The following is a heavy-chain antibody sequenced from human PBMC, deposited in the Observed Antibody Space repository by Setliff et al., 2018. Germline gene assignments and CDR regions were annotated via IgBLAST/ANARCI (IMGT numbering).Heavy chain of an antibody. D-gene: IGHD1-26*01. CDR1: GYSFINYW. V-gene: IGHV5-51*01. Sequence: PGESLKISCKGSGYSFINYWIGWVRQMPGKGLEWMGIIYPGDSDTTYSPSFQGQVTISADKSINTAYLEWSSLQASDTAMYYCARSPLSGGADYWGQGTLVTVSS. J-gene: IGHJ4*02. CDR2: IYPGDSDT. CDR3: ARSPLSGGADY.